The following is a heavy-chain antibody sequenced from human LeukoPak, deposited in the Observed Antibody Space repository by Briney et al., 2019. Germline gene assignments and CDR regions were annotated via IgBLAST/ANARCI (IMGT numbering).Heavy chain of an antibody. D-gene: IGHD1-1*01. J-gene: IGHJ6*02. CDR2: VYHNGTP. CDR3: ATAPILRGEAGEQYKYGMDV. V-gene: IGHV4-4*02. CDR1: VGSISSGNW. Sequence: PSGTLSLTCAVSVGSISSGNWWSWVGQSPGKGLEWIGEVYHNGTPNYNPSLKSRVTISADTFKNHFSLKLTSVTAADTAVYYCATAPILRGEAGEQYKYGMDVWGQGTTVIVSS.